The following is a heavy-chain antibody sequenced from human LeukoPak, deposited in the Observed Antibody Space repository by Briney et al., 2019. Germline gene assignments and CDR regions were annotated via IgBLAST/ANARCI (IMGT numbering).Heavy chain of an antibody. CDR3: ASSGYSSRYYYYYMDV. CDR1: GGSISSSSYY. CDR2: IYYSGST. D-gene: IGHD6-13*01. Sequence: PSETLSLTCTVSGGSISSSSYYWGWIRQPPGKGLEWFGSIYYSGSTYYNPSLKSRVTISVDTSKNQFSLKLSSVTAADTAVYYCASSGYSSRYYYYYMDVWGKGTTVTVSS. J-gene: IGHJ6*03. V-gene: IGHV4-39*01.